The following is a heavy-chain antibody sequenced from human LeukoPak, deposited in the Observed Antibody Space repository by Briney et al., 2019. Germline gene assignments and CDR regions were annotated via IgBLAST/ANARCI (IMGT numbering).Heavy chain of an antibody. D-gene: IGHD3-10*01. V-gene: IGHV3-21*01. CDR1: GFTFDSYG. CDR3: ARDRPITMVRGVIITHYYYGMDV. Sequence: PGGSLRLSCAASGFTFDSYGMSWVRQAPGKGLEWVSAITSSSGNTYDADSVKGRFTISRDNAKNSLYLQMNSLRAEDMAVYYCARDRPITMVRGVIITHYYYGMDVWGQGTTVTVSS. CDR2: ITSSSGNT. J-gene: IGHJ6*02.